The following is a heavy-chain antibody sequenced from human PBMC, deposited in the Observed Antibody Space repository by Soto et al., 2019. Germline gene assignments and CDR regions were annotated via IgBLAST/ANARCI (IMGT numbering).Heavy chain of an antibody. D-gene: IGHD3-22*01. CDR2: ISSSSSTI. J-gene: IGHJ4*02. CDR1: GFTFSTYS. Sequence: GGSLRLSCAASGFTFSTYSMNWVRQAPGKGLEWVSYISSSSSTIFYTDSVRGRFTVSRDNAKNSLYLQMNSLRAEDTAVYYCARPKYYYDNSGPQAYWSQGTLVTVSS. V-gene: IGHV3-48*01. CDR3: ARPKYYYDNSGPQAY.